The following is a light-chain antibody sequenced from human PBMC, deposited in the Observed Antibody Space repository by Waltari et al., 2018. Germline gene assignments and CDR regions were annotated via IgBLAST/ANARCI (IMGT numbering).Light chain of an antibody. Sequence: EIVMTQSPATLSVSPGERAPPSCRASQSVSSNLAWYQPKPGQAPRLLIYGASTRATGIPARFSGSGSGTEFTLTISSLQSEDFAVYYCQQYNNWLALTFGGGTKVEIK. J-gene: IGKJ4*01. CDR3: QQYNNWLALT. CDR1: QSVSSN. CDR2: GAS. V-gene: IGKV3-15*01.